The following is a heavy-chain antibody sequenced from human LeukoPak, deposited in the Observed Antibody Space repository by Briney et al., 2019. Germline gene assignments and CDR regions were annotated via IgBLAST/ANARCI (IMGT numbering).Heavy chain of an antibody. CDR3: ASYDYVWGSLDF. D-gene: IGHD3-16*01. Sequence: SETLSLTCTVSGASVRSGSYYWTWIRQPPGEGLEWIGDIYHTGSTNHNPSLKSRVTFSLDKSKNHFALKLTSVTVADTAIYYCASYDYVWGSLDFWGQGTLVPVSS. V-gene: IGHV4-61*01. CDR1: GASVRSGSYY. CDR2: IYHTGST. J-gene: IGHJ4*02.